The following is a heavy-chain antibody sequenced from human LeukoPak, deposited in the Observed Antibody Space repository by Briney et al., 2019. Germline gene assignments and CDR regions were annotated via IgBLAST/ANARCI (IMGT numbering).Heavy chain of an antibody. Sequence: GGSLRLACATSGFTFSTSWMHWVRQAPGKGLVWVSRINTDGNTRDYADSVKGRFTISRDNAKNTLYLQMNGLRAEDTAVYYCVRGMGYYDKVWGQGTLVTVSS. D-gene: IGHD3-22*01. V-gene: IGHV3-74*01. J-gene: IGHJ4*02. CDR3: VRGMGYYDKV. CDR1: GFTFSTSW. CDR2: INTDGNTR.